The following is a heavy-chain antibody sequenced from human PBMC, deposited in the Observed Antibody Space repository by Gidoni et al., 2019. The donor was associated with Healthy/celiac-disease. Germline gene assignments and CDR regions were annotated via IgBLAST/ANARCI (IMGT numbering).Heavy chain of an antibody. J-gene: IGHJ4*02. CDR3: ARLGYDSSGYYRALDY. D-gene: IGHD3-22*01. Sequence: QVTLRESGPALVKPTQTLTLTCPFSGFSLSPSVMCVSWIRQPPGKALEWLALIDWDDDKYYSTSLKTRLTIAKDTSKNQVVLTMTNMDPVDTATYYCARLGYDSSGYYRALDYWGQGTLVTVSS. V-gene: IGHV2-70*01. CDR2: IDWDDDK. CDR1: GFSLSPSVMC.